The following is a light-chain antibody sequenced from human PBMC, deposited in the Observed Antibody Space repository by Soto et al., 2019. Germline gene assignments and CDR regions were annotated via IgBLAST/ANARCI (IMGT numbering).Light chain of an antibody. J-gene: IGLJ3*02. V-gene: IGLV2-14*01. CDR1: SSDVGGYNR. Sequence: QSALTQPPSASGSPGQSVTISCTGTSSDVGGYNRVSWYQQNPGKAPKLMIYQVSNRPSGVSNRFSGSKSGNTASLTISGLQPEDEADYYCSSYISMIVRVFGGGTKLTVL. CDR2: QVS. CDR3: SSYISMIVRV.